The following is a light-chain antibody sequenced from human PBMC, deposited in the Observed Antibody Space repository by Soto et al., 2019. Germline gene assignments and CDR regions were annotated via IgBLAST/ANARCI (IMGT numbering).Light chain of an antibody. CDR3: QSYDSSLSGWV. Sequence: QSLLTQPPSVSGAPGQRVTISCTGSSSNIGAGYDVHWYQPLPGTAPKLLIYGNSNRPSGVPDRFSGSKSGTSASLAITGLQAEDEADYYCQSYDSSLSGWVFGGGTKLTVL. CDR1: SSNIGAGYD. J-gene: IGLJ3*02. V-gene: IGLV1-40*01. CDR2: GNS.